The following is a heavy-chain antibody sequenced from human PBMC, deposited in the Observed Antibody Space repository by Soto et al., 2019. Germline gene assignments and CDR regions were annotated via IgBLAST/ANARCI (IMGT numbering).Heavy chain of an antibody. CDR3: AKDSLDIVVVPADNSGYYYYGMDV. D-gene: IGHD2-2*01. CDR1: GFTFSSYG. V-gene: IGHV3-30*18. J-gene: IGHJ6*02. Sequence: QVQLVESGGGVVQPGRSLRLSCAASGFTFSSYGMHWVRQAPGKGLEWVAVISYDGSNKYYADSVKGRFTISRDNSKNTLYLQMNSLRAEDTDVYYCAKDSLDIVVVPADNSGYYYYGMDVWGQGTTVTVSS. CDR2: ISYDGSNK.